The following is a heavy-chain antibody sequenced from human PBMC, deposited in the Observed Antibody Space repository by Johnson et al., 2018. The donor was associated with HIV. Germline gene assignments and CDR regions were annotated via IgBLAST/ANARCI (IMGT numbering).Heavy chain of an antibody. CDR1: GFTFSSYW. V-gene: IGHV3-7*01. CDR2: IKQDGSEK. D-gene: IGHD6-13*01. CDR3: AKGGEVWYGAFDF. J-gene: IGHJ3*01. Sequence: VQLVESGGGLVQPGGSLILSCAASGFTFSSYWMSWVRQAPGKGLEWVANIKQDGSEKYYVDSVKGRFTISRDNAKNSLYLQMNSLRAEDTAVYYCAKGGEVWYGAFDFWGQGTMAIVSS.